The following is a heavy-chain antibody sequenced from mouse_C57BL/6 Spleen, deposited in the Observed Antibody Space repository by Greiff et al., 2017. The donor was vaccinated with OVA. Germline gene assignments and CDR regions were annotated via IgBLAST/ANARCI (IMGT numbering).Heavy chain of an antibody. CDR1: GYTFTDYE. D-gene: IGHD2-2*01. V-gene: IGHV1-15*01. Sequence: VQLQQSGAELVRPGASVTLSCKASGYTFTDYEMHWVKQTPVHGLEWIGAIDPETGGTAYNQKFKGKAILTADKSSSTAYMQLSSLTSEDSAVYYCARYGYEWGFAYWGQGTLVTVSA. CDR3: ARYGYEWGFAY. CDR2: IDPETGGT. J-gene: IGHJ3*01.